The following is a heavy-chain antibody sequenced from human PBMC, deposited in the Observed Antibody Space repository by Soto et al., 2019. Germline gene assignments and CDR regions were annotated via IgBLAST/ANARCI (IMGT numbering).Heavy chain of an antibody. CDR3: ARLTYCSGGSCYDPDAFDI. D-gene: IGHD2-15*01. CDR2: ITSTGTYI. Sequence: EEQLVESGGGLVKPGGSLRLSCAASGFTFSGYTMNWVRQPPGKGLEWVSSITSTGTYIYYADSVKGRFAISRDNAKNSLYLQMNSLRAEDTGVYYCARLTYCSGGSCYDPDAFDIWGQGTMVTVSA. J-gene: IGHJ3*02. V-gene: IGHV3-21*01. CDR1: GFTFSGYT.